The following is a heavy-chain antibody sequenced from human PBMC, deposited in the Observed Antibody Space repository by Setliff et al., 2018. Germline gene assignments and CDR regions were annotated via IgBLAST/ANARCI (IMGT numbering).Heavy chain of an antibody. D-gene: IGHD3-10*01. CDR3: ATWLVAYFASGTFPF. CDR2: IYPGDSDT. J-gene: IGHJ4*02. CDR1: GYSFTSYW. Sequence: GESLKISCKGSGYSFTSYWIGWVRQMPGKGLEWMGIIYPGDSDTRYSPSFQGQVTISADKSISTAYLQWSRLKSDDSAVYYCATWLVAYFASGTFPFWGQGTRVTVSS. V-gene: IGHV5-51*01.